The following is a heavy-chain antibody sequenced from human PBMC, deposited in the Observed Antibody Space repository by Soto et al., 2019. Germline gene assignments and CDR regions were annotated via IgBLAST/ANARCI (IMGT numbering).Heavy chain of an antibody. CDR3: TTECRYYDSSSYYHNWFDP. V-gene: IGHV4-39*01. D-gene: IGHD3-22*01. CDR1: GGSISSSSYY. Sequence: SETLSLTCTVSGGSISSSSYYWGWIRRPPGKGLEWIGSIYYSGSTYYNPSLKGRVTISVDTSKNQFSLKLSSVTAADTAVYYCTTECRYYDSSSYYHNWFDPWGQGTLVTVSS. CDR2: IYYSGST. J-gene: IGHJ5*02.